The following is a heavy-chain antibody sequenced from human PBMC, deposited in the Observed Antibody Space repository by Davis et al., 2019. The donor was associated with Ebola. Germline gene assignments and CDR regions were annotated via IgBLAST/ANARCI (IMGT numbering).Heavy chain of an antibody. CDR1: GGPVSSGSNY. V-gene: IGHV4-61*01. CDR2: MSISGAT. D-gene: IGHD3-3*01. CDR3: VSYNFWSRDIVDV. J-gene: IGHJ6*02. Sequence: PSETLSLTCTVSGGPVSSGSNYWSWFRQAPGKRLEWIGYMSISGATNYNPSLKSRVAISIDKAKNMFYLTLTSGTAADTAVYYCVSYNFWSRDIVDVWGPGTTVTVSS.